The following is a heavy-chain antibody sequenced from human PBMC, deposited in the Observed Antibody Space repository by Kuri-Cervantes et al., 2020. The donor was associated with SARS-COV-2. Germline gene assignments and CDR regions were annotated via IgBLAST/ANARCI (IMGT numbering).Heavy chain of an antibody. V-gene: IGHV3-74*01. J-gene: IGHJ4*02. CDR2: INPDGSYT. CDR1: GFPFSGHW. Sequence: ESLKISCAASGFPFSGHWIHWVRQAPGKGLVWVSRINPDGSYTNNADSVKGRFNLSRDNAKNMLFLQMNSLRAEDTAVYYCVRDGDHWNFDYWGQGTRVTGSS. D-gene: IGHD1-1*01. CDR3: VRDGDHWNFDY.